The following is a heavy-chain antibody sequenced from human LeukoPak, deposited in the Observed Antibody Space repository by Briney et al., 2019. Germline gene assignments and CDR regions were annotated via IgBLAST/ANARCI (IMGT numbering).Heavy chain of an antibody. Sequence: SETLSLTCTVSGGSISSSSYYWGWIRQPPGKGLEWIGSIYYSGSTYYNPSLKSRVTISVDRSKNQFSLKLSSVTAADTAVYYCARDALDYYDSSGYPPVGAFDIWGQGTMVTVSS. CDR2: IYYSGST. J-gene: IGHJ3*02. V-gene: IGHV4-39*07. CDR3: ARDALDYYDSSGYPPVGAFDI. D-gene: IGHD3-22*01. CDR1: GGSISSSSYY.